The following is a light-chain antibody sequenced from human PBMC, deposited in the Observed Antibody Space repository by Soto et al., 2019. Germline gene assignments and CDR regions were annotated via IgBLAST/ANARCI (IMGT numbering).Light chain of an antibody. V-gene: IGKV1-9*01. CDR1: QGISSY. CDR2: AAS. CDR3: QHSYTAPWT. J-gene: IGKJ1*01. Sequence: DIQLTQSPSFLSASVGDRVTITCRASQGISSYLVWYQQKPGKAPKLLIYAASTLQSGVPSRFSGSGSGTEFTLTIRGLQSEDFATYYCQHSYTAPWTFGQGTKV.